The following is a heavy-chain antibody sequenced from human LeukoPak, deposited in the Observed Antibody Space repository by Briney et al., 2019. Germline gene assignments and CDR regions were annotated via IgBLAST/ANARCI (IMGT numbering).Heavy chain of an antibody. Sequence: GGSLRLSCTASGFTFSTFWMYWVRQSPGEGPVWVSRINSDGSSTSYADSVRGRFTISRDNAKNMLYLQMNGLRAEDTAVYYCARDLIRWGQGTMVTVSS. D-gene: IGHD3-22*01. CDR2: INSDGSST. CDR3: ARDLIR. V-gene: IGHV3-74*01. J-gene: IGHJ3*01. CDR1: GFTFSTFW.